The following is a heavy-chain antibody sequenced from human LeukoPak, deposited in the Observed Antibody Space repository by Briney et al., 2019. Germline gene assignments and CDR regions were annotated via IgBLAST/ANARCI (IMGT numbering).Heavy chain of an antibody. D-gene: IGHD1-14*01. CDR2: ISYTGGET. V-gene: IGHV4-59*08. CDR1: GGSLNSYY. J-gene: IGHJ3*02. CDR3: ARQPGGTAAFDI. Sequence: SETLSLTCTVSGGSLNSYYWSWIRQPPGKGLEWIGYISYTGGETNYNPSLKSRLTISVDTSKNQFSPMLTSVTAADTAVYYCARQPGGTAAFDIWAQGTMVTVSS.